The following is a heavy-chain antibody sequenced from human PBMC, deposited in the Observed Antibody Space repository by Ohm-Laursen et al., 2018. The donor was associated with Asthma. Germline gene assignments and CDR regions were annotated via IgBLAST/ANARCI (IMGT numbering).Heavy chain of an antibody. Sequence: GSLRLSCAASGFPFSLYAMDWVRQAPGKGLEWLSYISSDITTIYYADSVKGRFTISRDNAKKSLFLHMSSLRAEDTAVYYCARGRSGGCYWGPCDFNSPLDVWGQGTTVIVSS. CDR2: ISSDITTI. V-gene: IGHV3-48*04. CDR3: ARGRSGGCYWGPCDFNSPLDV. D-gene: IGHD2-15*01. CDR1: GFPFSLYA. J-gene: IGHJ6*02.